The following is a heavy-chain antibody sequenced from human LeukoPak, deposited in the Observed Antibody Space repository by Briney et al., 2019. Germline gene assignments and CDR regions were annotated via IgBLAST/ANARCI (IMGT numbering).Heavy chain of an antibody. CDR1: GGSFSGYY. CDR3: ARVKAHDAFDI. CDR2: INHSGST. J-gene: IGHJ3*02. V-gene: IGHV4-34*01. Sequence: SETLSLTCAVYGGSFSGYYWSWIRQPPGKGLEWIGEINHSGSTNYNPSLKSRVTISVDTSKSQFSLKLSSVTAADTAVYYCARVKAHDAFDIWGQGTMVTVSS.